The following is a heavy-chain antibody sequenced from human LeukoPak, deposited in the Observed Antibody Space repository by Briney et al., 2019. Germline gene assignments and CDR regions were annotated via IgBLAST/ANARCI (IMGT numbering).Heavy chain of an antibody. J-gene: IGHJ4*02. D-gene: IGHD3-22*01. Sequence: GGSLRLSCAASGFTFSSSGAHWVRPAPGKGLGWGAVLWYDGSNKYYADSVKGRFTISRDNSKSTLYLQMYSRRAEDTAVYYCARAGYYYSSGYYDHWGQRTLVTVSS. CDR3: ARAGYYYSSGYYDH. V-gene: IGHV3-33*01. CDR1: GFTFSSSG. CDR2: LWYDGSNK.